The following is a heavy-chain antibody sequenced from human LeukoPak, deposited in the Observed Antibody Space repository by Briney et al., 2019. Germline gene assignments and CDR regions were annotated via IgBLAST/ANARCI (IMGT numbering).Heavy chain of an antibody. CDR3: AREYREDRGYFDY. J-gene: IGHJ4*02. Sequence: GASVSVSFKASGYTFTSYYTHWVRQAPGQGLEWMGVIKPSGGSTLYAQKFQGRVTVTSDMSTSTVYVELSSLRSEDTAVYYCAREYREDRGYFDYWGQGTLVTVSS. CDR2: IKPSGGST. CDR1: GYTFTSYY. D-gene: IGHD1-14*01. V-gene: IGHV1-46*01.